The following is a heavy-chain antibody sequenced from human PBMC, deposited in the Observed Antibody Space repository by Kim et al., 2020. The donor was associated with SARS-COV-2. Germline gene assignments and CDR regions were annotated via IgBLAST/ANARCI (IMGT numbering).Heavy chain of an antibody. J-gene: IGHJ6*03. CDR2: ISGGGDST. Sequence: GGSLRLSCAASGFTFSNYAMTWVRQAPGKGLEWVSAISGGGDSTYYADSVKGRFTISRDNSRNTLYLQMDSLRAEDTALYYCAGPAGQGYCSSSSCYYFYSYMDVWGKGTTVTVSS. D-gene: IGHD2-2*01. CDR1: GFTFSNYA. V-gene: IGHV3-23*01. CDR3: AGPAGQGYCSSSSCYYFYSYMDV.